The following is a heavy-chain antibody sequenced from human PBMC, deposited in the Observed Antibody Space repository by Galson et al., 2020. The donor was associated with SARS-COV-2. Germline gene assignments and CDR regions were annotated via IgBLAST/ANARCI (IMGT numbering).Heavy chain of an antibody. CDR2: INTNTGNP. V-gene: IGHV7-4-1*02. CDR3: ALAGKLVPRAYYFYYGMDV. CDR1: GYTFTSYA. Sequence: ASVQVSCKASGYTFTSYAMNWVRQAPGQGLEWMGWINTNTGNPTYAQGFTGRFVFSLDTSVSTAYLQISSLKAEDTAVYYCALAGKLVPRAYYFYYGMDVWGQGTTVTVSS. D-gene: IGHD6-13*01. J-gene: IGHJ6*02.